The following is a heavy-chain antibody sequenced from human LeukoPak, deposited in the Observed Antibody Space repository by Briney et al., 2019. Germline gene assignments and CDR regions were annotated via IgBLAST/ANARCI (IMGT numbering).Heavy chain of an antibody. J-gene: IGHJ4*02. CDR2: INHSGST. D-gene: IGHD6-19*01. CDR3: ARTPRGSVAGYYFDY. Sequence: PSETLSLTCAVYGGSFSGYYWSWIRQPPGKGLEWIGEINHSGSTNYNPSLKSRVTISVDTSKNQFSLKLSSVTAADTAVYYCARTPRGSVAGYYFDYWGQGTLVTVSS. CDR1: GGSFSGYY. V-gene: IGHV4-34*01.